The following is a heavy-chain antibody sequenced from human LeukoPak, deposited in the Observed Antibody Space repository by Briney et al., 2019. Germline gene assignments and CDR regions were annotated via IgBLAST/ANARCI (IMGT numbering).Heavy chain of an antibody. CDR3: AKDTSIGRYCTNGVCSPFDY. J-gene: IGHJ4*02. V-gene: IGHV3-23*01. CDR1: GFTFSSYA. CDR2: ISDTGGST. Sequence: GGSLSLSCAASGFTFSSYAMTWVRQAPGKGLEWVSAISDTGGSTYDADSVKGRFTISRDNSKNTLYLQMNSLRAEDTAVYYCAKDTSIGRYCTNGVCSPFDYWGQGTLVTVSS. D-gene: IGHD2-8*01.